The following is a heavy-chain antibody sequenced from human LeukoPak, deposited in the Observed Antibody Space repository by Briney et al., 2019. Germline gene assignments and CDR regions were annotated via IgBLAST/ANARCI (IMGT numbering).Heavy chain of an antibody. V-gene: IGHV4-39*07. D-gene: IGHD3-10*01. CDR3: ARVPNLRGPFDI. Sequence: KSSESLSLTCTVSNGSISGNFYYWGWIRQPPGKGLEWIGSLYYSGTPYYSPSLESRITISRDTSKNQLSLRLTSVAAADTAMYYCARVPNLRGPFDIWGPGTMVTVSS. J-gene: IGHJ3*02. CDR1: NGSISGNFYY. CDR2: LYYSGTP.